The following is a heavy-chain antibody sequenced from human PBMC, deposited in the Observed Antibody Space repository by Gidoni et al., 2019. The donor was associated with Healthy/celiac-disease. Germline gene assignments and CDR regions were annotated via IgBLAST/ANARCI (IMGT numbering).Heavy chain of an antibody. J-gene: IGHJ6*03. CDR2: ISGSGGST. CDR3: AKDSPSYSSGWRYYYYYYMDV. Sequence: EVQLLESGGGLVQPGGFLRLSCAASGFTFSSYAMSWVRQAPGKGLECVSAISGSGGSTYYADSVKGRFTISRDNSNNTLYLQMNSLRAEDTAVYYCAKDSPSYSSGWRYYYYYYMDVWGKGTTVTVSS. CDR1: GFTFSSYA. V-gene: IGHV3-23*01. D-gene: IGHD6-19*01.